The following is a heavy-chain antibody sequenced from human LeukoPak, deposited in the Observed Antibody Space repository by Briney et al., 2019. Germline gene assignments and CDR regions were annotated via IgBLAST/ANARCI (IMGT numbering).Heavy chain of an antibody. V-gene: IGHV4-39*02. CDR2: MYHSGST. J-gene: IGHJ4*02. Sequence: SETLSLTCTVTGGSISSSNYYWGWIRQPPGKGLEWIGSMYHSGSTYYNPSLKSRITMSVDTSKNHFSLKLSSVTAADTAVYYCARDRYYYDSSGCDGCFDYWGQGTLVTVSS. CDR1: GGSISSSNYY. CDR3: ARDRYYYDSSGCDGCFDY. D-gene: IGHD3-22*01.